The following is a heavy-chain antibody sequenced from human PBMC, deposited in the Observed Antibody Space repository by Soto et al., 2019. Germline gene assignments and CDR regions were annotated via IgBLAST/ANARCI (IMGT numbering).Heavy chain of an antibody. CDR1: GGSISSSSYY. Sequence: SETLSLTCTVSGGSISSSSYYWGWIRQPPVRGLEWIGSIYYSGSTYYNPSLKSRVTISVDTSKNQFSLKLSSVTAADTAVYYCARKVVIIRGWFDPWAREPWSPSPQ. CDR2: IYYSGST. V-gene: IGHV4-39*07. J-gene: IGHJ5*02. D-gene: IGHD3-3*01. CDR3: ARKVVIIRGWFDP.